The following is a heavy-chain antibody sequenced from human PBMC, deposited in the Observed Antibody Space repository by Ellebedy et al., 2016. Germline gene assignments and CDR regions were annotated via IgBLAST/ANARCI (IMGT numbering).Heavy chain of an antibody. Sequence: GGSLRLSXSASGFTFSSYAMHWVRQAPGKGLQYVSSISGDGASTHYADSVKGRFMISRDNSKRTLYLQMSSPRAEDSALYYCVRGSWTMIGVVAYFDFWGQGSQVTVSS. CDR1: GFTFSSYA. J-gene: IGHJ4*02. D-gene: IGHD3-22*01. CDR2: ISGDGAST. CDR3: VRGSWTMIGVVAYFDF. V-gene: IGHV3-64D*06.